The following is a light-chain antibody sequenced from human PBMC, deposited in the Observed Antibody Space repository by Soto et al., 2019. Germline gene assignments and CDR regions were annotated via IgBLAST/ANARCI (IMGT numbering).Light chain of an antibody. V-gene: IGKV3-20*01. Sequence: EIVLTQSPGTLSLSPGERATLSCRASQTVINNFLAWYQQKPGQAPRLLIYGASSRATGNPDRFSGSGSGTGFHLTLSRLEAGGFAVYYCQQYTNSPYWTVRQGTKGEI. J-gene: IGKJ1*01. CDR1: QTVINNF. CDR2: GAS. CDR3: QQYTNSPYWT.